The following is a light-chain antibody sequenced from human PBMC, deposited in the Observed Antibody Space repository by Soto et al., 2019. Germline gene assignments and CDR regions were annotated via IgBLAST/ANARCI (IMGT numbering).Light chain of an antibody. J-gene: IGLJ2*01. Sequence: QSVLTQPASVSGSLGQSITISCTGSRSDVGSYNLVSWYQQHPGKAPKLMIYEDSKRPSGFSTRFSGSKSGNTASLTISGRQAEDEADYYCCSYAGTSTYVLFGGGTKLTVL. V-gene: IGLV2-23*01. CDR3: CSYAGTSTYVL. CDR2: EDS. CDR1: RSDVGSYNL.